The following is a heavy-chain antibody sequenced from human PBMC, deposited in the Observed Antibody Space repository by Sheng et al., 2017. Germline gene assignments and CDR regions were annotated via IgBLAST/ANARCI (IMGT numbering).Heavy chain of an antibody. CDR3: ARDTYYYDSSGYYGFDY. CDR1: GFTFSSYG. CDR2: IWYDGSNK. D-gene: IGHD3-22*01. J-gene: IGHJ4*02. Sequence: QVQLVESGGGVVQPGRSLRLSCAASGFTFSSYGMHWVHQAPGKGLEWVAVIWYDGSNKYYADSVKGRFTISRDNSKNTLYLQMNSLRAEDTAVYYCARDTYYYDSSGYYGFDYWGQGTLVTVS. V-gene: IGHV3-33*01.